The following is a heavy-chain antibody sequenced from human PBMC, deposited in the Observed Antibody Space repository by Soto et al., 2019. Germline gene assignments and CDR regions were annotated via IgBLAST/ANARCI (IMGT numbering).Heavy chain of an antibody. V-gene: IGHV5-10-1*01. CDR2: IDPSGSYT. CDR1: GYIFTNYW. CDR3: ARFYSSTSPEDY. J-gene: IGHJ4*02. Sequence: RGESLKISCKGSGYIFTNYWINWVRQMPGKGLEWMGRIDPSGSYTSYSPSFQGHVTISADKSISTAYLQWSSLKASDTAMYYCARFYSSTSPEDYWGQGTLVTVSS. D-gene: IGHD2-2*01.